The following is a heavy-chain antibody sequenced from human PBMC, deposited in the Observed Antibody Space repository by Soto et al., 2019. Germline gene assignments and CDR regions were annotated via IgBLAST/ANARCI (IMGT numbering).Heavy chain of an antibody. V-gene: IGHV3-30-3*01. CDR1: GFTFSSYA. Sequence: QVQLVESGGGVVQPGRSLRLSCAASGFTFSSYAMHWVRQAPGKGLEWVAVISYDGSNKYYADSVKGRFTISRDNSKNTLYLQMKSLRAEDTAVYYCARDSPIAAAGTAWYFDYWGQGTLVTVSS. D-gene: IGHD6-13*01. CDR2: ISYDGSNK. CDR3: ARDSPIAAAGTAWYFDY. J-gene: IGHJ4*02.